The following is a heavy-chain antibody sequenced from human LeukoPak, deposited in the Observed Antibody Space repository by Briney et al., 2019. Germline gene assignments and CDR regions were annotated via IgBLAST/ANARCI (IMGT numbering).Heavy chain of an antibody. CDR1: GFIVSSNY. Sequence: GGSLRLSCAASGFIVSSNYMSWVRQAPGKGLEWVSVIYRGGSTYYADYVKGRFTISRDNSKNTLYLQMNSLRAEDTAVYYCARGLTIDAAFDIWGQGTMVTVSS. CDR2: IYRGGST. D-gene: IGHD3-3*01. CDR3: ARGLTIDAAFDI. J-gene: IGHJ3*02. V-gene: IGHV3-66*01.